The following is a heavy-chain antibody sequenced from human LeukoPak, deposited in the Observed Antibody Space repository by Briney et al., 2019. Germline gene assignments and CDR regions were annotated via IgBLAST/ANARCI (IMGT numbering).Heavy chain of an antibody. Sequence: PGGSLRLSCAASGFTFSSYAMHWVRQAPGKGLEWVAVISYDGSNKYYADSVKGRFTISRDNSKNTLYLQMNSLRAEDTAVYYCAKDHYENVWGSYSVDYWGQGTLVTVSS. V-gene: IGHV3-30-3*01. J-gene: IGHJ4*02. CDR1: GFTFSSYA. CDR3: AKDHYENVWGSYSVDY. CDR2: ISYDGSNK. D-gene: IGHD3-16*01.